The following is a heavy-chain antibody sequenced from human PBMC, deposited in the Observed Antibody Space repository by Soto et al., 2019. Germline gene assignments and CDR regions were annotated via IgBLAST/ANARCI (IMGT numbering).Heavy chain of an antibody. D-gene: IGHD3-22*01. CDR3: ARAYDSSMNYFDY. CDR2: ISYDGSNK. Sequence: QVQLVESGGGVVQPGRSLRLSCAASGFTFSSFAIHWVRQAPGKGLEWVSRISYDGSNKYYADSVKGRFTISRDNSKNTLYLQMNRLRAEDTAVYYCARAYDSSMNYFDYWGQGTRVTVSS. CDR1: GFTFSSFA. V-gene: IGHV3-30-3*01. J-gene: IGHJ4*02.